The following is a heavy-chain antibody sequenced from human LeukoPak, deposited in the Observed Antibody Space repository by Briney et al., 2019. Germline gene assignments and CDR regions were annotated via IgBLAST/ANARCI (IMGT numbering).Heavy chain of an antibody. V-gene: IGHV3-23*01. J-gene: IGHJ4*02. D-gene: IGHD6-19*01. Sequence: GGSLRLSCAASGFTFSSYALNWVRQAPGKGLEWVSAISGSGGSTYYADSVKGRFAISRDSSKNTLYLQMNSLRAEDTAVSYCAKDREGSGWYVFDYWGQGTLVTVSS. CDR1: GFTFSSYA. CDR3: AKDREGSGWYVFDY. CDR2: ISGSGGST.